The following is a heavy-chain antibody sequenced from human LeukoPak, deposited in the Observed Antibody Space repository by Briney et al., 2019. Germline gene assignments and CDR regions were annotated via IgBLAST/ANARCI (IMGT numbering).Heavy chain of an antibody. D-gene: IGHD2-2*01. CDR3: ARHGRYCSSTSCPSNI. CDR1: GGSISSYY. Sequence: NSSETLSLTCTVSGGSISSYYWSWIRQPAGKGLEWIGRIYTSGSTNYNPSLKSRVTISVDTSKNQFSLKLRSVTAADTAVYYCARHGRYCSSTSCPSNIWGQGTMVTVSS. V-gene: IGHV4-4*07. CDR2: IYTSGST. J-gene: IGHJ3*02.